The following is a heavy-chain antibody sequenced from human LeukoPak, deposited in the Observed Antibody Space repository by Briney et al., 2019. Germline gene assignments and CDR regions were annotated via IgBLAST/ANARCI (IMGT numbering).Heavy chain of an antibody. Sequence: ASVKVSCKVSGYTLTELSMHWVRQAPGKGLEWMGGFDPEDGETIYAQKFQGRVTMTEDTSTDTAYMELSSLRSEDTAVYYCATLDTAMARDAFDIWGQGTMVTVSS. V-gene: IGHV1-24*01. CDR2: FDPEDGET. CDR1: GYTLTELS. D-gene: IGHD5-18*01. J-gene: IGHJ3*02. CDR3: ATLDTAMARDAFDI.